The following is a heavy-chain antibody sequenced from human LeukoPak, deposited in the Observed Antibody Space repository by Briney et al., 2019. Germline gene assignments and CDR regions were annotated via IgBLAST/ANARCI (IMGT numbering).Heavy chain of an antibody. J-gene: IGHJ4*02. V-gene: IGHV3-23*01. CDR1: GLTFTNYA. CDR2: ITGSGGST. Sequence: GGSLRLSCAASGLTFTNYAMSWVRQAPGKGLEWVSAITGSGGSTYYADSVKGRFTISRDNSKNTLYLQMNSLRAEDTAIYYCASRYCSGGSCYNRYYFDYWGQGTLVTVSS. D-gene: IGHD2-15*01. CDR3: ASRYCSGGSCYNRYYFDY.